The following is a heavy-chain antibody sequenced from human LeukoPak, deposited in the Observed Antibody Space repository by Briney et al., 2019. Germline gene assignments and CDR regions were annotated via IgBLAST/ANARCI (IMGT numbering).Heavy chain of an antibody. Sequence: SETLSLTCTVSGGSISSYYWSWIRQPPGKGLEWIGYIYTSGSTNYNPSLKSRVTISVDTSKNQFSLKLSSVTAADTAVYYCARQGYCSGGRCYGDYDAFDIWGQGTMVTVSS. CDR1: GGSISSYY. CDR2: IYTSGST. D-gene: IGHD2-15*01. J-gene: IGHJ3*02. CDR3: ARQGYCSGGRCYGDYDAFDI. V-gene: IGHV4-4*09.